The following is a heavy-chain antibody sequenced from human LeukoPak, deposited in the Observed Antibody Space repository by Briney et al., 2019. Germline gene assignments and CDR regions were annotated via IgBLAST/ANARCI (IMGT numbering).Heavy chain of an antibody. CDR1: GGSISSSSYY. CDR3: ARTGLGHTNYDFWSGYDVGYYYGMDV. J-gene: IGHJ6*02. CDR2: IYNSGNT. V-gene: IGHV4-39*07. D-gene: IGHD3-3*01. Sequence: PSETLSLTCIVSGGSISSSSYYWGWIRQPPGKGLEWIGSIYNSGNTYYNPSLKSRVTMAVDTSKNQFSLKLSSVTAADTAVYYCARTGLGHTNYDFWSGYDVGYYYGMDVWGQGTTVTVSS.